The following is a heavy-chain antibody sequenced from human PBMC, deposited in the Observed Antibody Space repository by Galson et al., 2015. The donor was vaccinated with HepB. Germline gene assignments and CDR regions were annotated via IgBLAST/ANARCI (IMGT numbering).Heavy chain of an antibody. V-gene: IGHV1-46*01. Sequence: SVKVSCKASGYTLTNYHFHWVRQAPGLGPEWMGKIFAGGGSTRYAERFQGRVTLTRDSSTSTIYMEVSSLRSDDTAVYYCARETPDTYYFDYWGREPWSPSPQ. J-gene: IGHJ4*02. D-gene: IGHD2-15*01. CDR2: IFAGGGST. CDR3: ARETPDTYYFDY. CDR1: GYTLTNYH.